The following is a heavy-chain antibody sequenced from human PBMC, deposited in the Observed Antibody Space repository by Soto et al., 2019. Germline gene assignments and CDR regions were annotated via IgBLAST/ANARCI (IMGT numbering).Heavy chain of an antibody. CDR2: ISYDGSNK. Sequence: QVQLVESGGGVVQPGRSLRLSCAASGFTFSSYAMHWVRQAPGKGLEWVAVISYDGSNKYYADSVKGRFTISRDNSKNTLYLQMNSLRAEDTAVYYCARETYYYDSSGYYGPFDYWGQGTLVTVSS. CDR1: GFTFSSYA. V-gene: IGHV3-30-3*01. D-gene: IGHD3-22*01. CDR3: ARETYYYDSSGYYGPFDY. J-gene: IGHJ4*02.